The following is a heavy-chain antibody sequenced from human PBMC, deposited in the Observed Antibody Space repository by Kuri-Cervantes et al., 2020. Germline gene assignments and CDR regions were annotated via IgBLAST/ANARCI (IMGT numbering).Heavy chain of an antibody. CDR2: IYPGDSDT. J-gene: IGHJ4*02. D-gene: IGHD2-15*01. Sequence: GESLKISCKGSGYRFTSYWIGWVRQMPGKGLEWMGIIYPGDSDTRYSPSFQGQVTISADKSISTAYLQWSSLKASDTAMYYCARRGYCSGGSCYTYGYFDYWGQGTLVTVSS. CDR1: GYRFTSYW. V-gene: IGHV5-51*01. CDR3: ARRGYCSGGSCYTYGYFDY.